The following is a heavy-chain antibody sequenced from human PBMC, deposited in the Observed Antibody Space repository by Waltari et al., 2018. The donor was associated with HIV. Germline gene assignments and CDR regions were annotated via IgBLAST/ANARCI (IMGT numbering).Heavy chain of an antibody. CDR3: ARYRVCGENCADGFDL. D-gene: IGHD2-21*01. J-gene: IGHJ3*01. Sequence: QVQLQESGPGLVKPSETLSLTCTVTGGSIYGYYWGWIRPPPENGLEWIACIHYTGCTEYHPSLESRLSISLDTSKNHLSLKLRSVTAADTAVYYCARYRVCGENCADGFDLWGQGTLVTVSS. CDR1: GGSIYGYY. CDR2: IHYTGCT. V-gene: IGHV4-59*01.